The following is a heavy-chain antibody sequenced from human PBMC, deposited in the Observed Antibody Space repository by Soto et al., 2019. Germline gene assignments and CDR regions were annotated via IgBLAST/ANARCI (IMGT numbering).Heavy chain of an antibody. J-gene: IGHJ4*02. CDR1: GFTLSNIG. D-gene: IGHD2-21*01. Sequence: QVQLVESGGGVVQPGTSLRLACAASGFTLSNIGMQWVRQAPGKGLEWVAVISAGGNTKYYADSVKGRFTISRDNSKNTLFLQMNSLRTEDTAVYYCAKESGGERYAAYLDLCGQGTLVTVSA. V-gene: IGHV3-30*18. CDR3: AKESGGERYAAYLDL. CDR2: ISAGGNTK.